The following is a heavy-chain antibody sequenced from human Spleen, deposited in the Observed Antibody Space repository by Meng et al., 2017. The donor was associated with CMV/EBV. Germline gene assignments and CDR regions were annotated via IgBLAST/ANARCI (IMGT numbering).Heavy chain of an antibody. Sequence: ASVKVSCKASGYTFTSYDINWVRQATGQGLEWMGWMNPNSGNTGYAQKFQGRVTMTRNTSISTAYTELSSLRSEDTAVYYCARGRPTGPLGGVIRGPFDYWGQGTLITVSS. V-gene: IGHV1-8*01. J-gene: IGHJ4*02. CDR2: MNPNSGNT. D-gene: IGHD3-16*02. CDR1: GYTFTSYD. CDR3: ARGRPTGPLGGVIRGPFDY.